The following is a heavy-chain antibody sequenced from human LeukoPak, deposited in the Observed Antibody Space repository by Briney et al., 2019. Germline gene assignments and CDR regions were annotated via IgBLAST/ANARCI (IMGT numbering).Heavy chain of an antibody. CDR3: ASGGYCSSTSCFRTHYYYYYMDV. V-gene: IGHV1-2*02. D-gene: IGHD2-2*01. CDR1: GYTFTGYC. CDR2: INPNSGGT. Sequence: ASVKVSCKASGYTFTGYCMHWVRQAPGQGLEWMGWINPNSGGTNYAQKFQGRVTMTRDTSISTAYMELSRLRSDDTAVYYCASGGYCSSTSCFRTHYYYYYMDVWGKGTTVTVSS. J-gene: IGHJ6*03.